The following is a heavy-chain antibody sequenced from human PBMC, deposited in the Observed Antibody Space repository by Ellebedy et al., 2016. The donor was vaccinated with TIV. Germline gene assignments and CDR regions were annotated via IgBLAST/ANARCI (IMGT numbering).Heavy chain of an antibody. CDR2: IRSSSNYI. CDR3: ARGGSVSALYNWFDP. CDR1: GFTFSSYW. D-gene: IGHD6-19*01. V-gene: IGHV3-21*01. J-gene: IGHJ5*02. Sequence: GESLKISCAASGFTFSSYWMHWVRQAPGKGLEWVSSIRSSSNYIYYADSVKGRFTISRDNAKNSFYLQMNSLRAEDTAVYYCARGGSVSALYNWFDPWGRGTLVTVSS.